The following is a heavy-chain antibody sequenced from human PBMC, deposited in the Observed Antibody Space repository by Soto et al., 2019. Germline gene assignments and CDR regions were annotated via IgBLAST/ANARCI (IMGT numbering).Heavy chain of an antibody. CDR2: IYYSGST. Sequence: SETLSLTCTVSGGSISSYYWSWIRQPPGKGLEWIGYIYYSGSTNYNPSLKSRVTISVDTSKNQFSLKLSSVTAADTAVYYCARARAQDFWSGYYAVLGMDVWGQGTTVTVSS. V-gene: IGHV4-59*01. CDR1: GGSISSYY. CDR3: ARARAQDFWSGYYAVLGMDV. J-gene: IGHJ6*02. D-gene: IGHD3-3*01.